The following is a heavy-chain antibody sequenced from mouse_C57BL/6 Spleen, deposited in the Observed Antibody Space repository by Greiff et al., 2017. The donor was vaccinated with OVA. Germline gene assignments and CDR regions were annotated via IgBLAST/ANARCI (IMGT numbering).Heavy chain of an antibody. V-gene: IGHV3-6*01. Sequence: EVQVVESGPGLVKPSQSLSLTCSVTGYSITSGYYWNWIRQFPGNQLEWMGYISYDGSNNYNPSLKNRISITRDTSKNQFFLKLNSVTTEDTATYYCARDGSFSFDYWGQGTTLTVSS. CDR1: GYSITSGYY. CDR3: ARDGSFSFDY. CDR2: ISYDGSN. J-gene: IGHJ2*01. D-gene: IGHD2-2*01.